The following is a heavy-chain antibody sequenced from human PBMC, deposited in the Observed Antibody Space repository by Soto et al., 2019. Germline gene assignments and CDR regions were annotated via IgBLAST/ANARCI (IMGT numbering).Heavy chain of an antibody. J-gene: IGHJ4*02. V-gene: IGHV3-30-3*01. D-gene: IGHD6-19*01. Sequence: GGSLRLSCAASGFAFSSYAMHWARRAPGKGLEWVAVISHDASNKYYADSVKGRFTISRDNSKKTMYLQMSSLRAEDTAVYYCLRPFSSGWYGDFDYWRQGTLVTVSS. CDR2: ISHDASNK. CDR1: GFAFSSYA. CDR3: LRPFSSGWYGDFDY.